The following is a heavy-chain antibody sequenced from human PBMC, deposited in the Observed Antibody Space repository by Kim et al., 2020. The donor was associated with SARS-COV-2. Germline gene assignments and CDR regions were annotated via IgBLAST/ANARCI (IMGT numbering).Heavy chain of an antibody. CDR2: IDPSDSYT. D-gene: IGHD6-13*01. Sequence: GESLKISCKGSGYSFTSYWISWVRQMPGKGLEWMGRIDPSDSYTNYSPSFQGHVTISADKSISTAYLQWSSLKASDTAMYYCARLGRYSSRGYGMDVWGQGTTVTVSS. V-gene: IGHV5-10-1*01. J-gene: IGHJ6*02. CDR3: ARLGRYSSRGYGMDV. CDR1: GYSFTSYW.